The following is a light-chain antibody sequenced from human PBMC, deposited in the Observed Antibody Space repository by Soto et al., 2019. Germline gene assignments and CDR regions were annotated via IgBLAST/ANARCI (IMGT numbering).Light chain of an antibody. CDR2: AAS. Sequence: DIQMTQSPSSVSASVGDRVTISCRASQDIGSWLAWYQQKPGKAPNLLIFAASTLQSGVPSRFSGSGSGTDFTLTITSLQPEDFATYYCQQSNIFPLTFGGGTKVEIK. CDR3: QQSNIFPLT. CDR1: QDIGSW. J-gene: IGKJ4*01. V-gene: IGKV1-12*01.